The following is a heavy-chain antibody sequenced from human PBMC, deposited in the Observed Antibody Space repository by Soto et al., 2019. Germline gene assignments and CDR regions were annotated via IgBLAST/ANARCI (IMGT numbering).Heavy chain of an antibody. D-gene: IGHD3-22*01. CDR2: INPNSGGT. V-gene: IGHV1-2*02. CDR1: GYTFTGYY. CDR3: ACRNYYDSSGYYHPYYYYGMDV. Sequence: ASVKVSCKASGYTFTGYYMHWVRKAPGQGLEWMGWINPNSGGTNYAQKFQGRVTMTRDTSISTAYMELSRLRSDDTAVYYCACRNYYDSSGYYHPYYYYGMDVWGQGTTVTVSS. J-gene: IGHJ6*02.